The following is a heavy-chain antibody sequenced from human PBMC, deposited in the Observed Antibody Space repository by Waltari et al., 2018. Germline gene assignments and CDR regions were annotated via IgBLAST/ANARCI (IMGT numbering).Heavy chain of an antibody. CDR1: GYTFTGYY. CDR3: ARDLPLGYCTNGVCPPGAE. D-gene: IGHD2-8*01. CDR2: IKPNMGGK. J-gene: IGHJ4*02. Sequence: QVQLVQSGAEVKKPGASVKVSCKASGYTFTGYYMHWVRQAPGQGLEWMGWIKPNMGGKNHAQKVQGRVTMTRDTSISTAYMELSRLRSDDTAVYYCARDLPLGYCTNGVCPPGAEWGQGTLVTVSS. V-gene: IGHV1-2*02.